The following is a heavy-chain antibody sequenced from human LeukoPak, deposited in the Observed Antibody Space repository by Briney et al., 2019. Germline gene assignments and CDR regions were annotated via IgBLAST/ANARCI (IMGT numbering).Heavy chain of an antibody. CDR3: ARDDSGYGYGEADY. CDR1: GGSFSGYY. V-gene: IGHV4-34*01. J-gene: IGHJ4*02. CDR2: INHSGST. Sequence: PSETLSLTCAVYGGSFSGYYWSWIRQPPGKGLEWIGEINHSGSTNYNPSLKSRVTISVDTSKNQFSLKLSSVTAADTAVYYCARDDSGYGYGEADYWGQGTLVTVSS. D-gene: IGHD5-12*01.